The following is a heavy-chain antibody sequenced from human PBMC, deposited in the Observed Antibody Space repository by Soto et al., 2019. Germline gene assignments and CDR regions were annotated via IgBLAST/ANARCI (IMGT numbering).Heavy chain of an antibody. J-gene: IGHJ6*03. Sequence: GASVKVSCKASGYTFTGYYMHWVRQAPGQGLEWMGWINPNSGGTNYAQKFQGWVTMTRDTSISTAYMELSRLRSDDTAVYYCARSLWFGEFLYYYYYMDVWGKGTTVTVSS. CDR1: GYTFTGYY. V-gene: IGHV1-2*04. CDR3: ARSLWFGEFLYYYYYMDV. D-gene: IGHD3-10*01. CDR2: INPNSGGT.